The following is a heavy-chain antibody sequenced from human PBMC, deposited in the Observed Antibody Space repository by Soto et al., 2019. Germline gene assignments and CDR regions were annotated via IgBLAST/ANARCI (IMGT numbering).Heavy chain of an antibody. CDR1: GFTFSSYA. J-gene: IGHJ4*02. CDR3: AKGLLDIVLMVYANREIAAAGYFDY. Sequence: GGSLRLSCAASGFTFSSYAMSWVRQAPGKGLEWVSAISGSGGSTYYADSVKGRFTISRDNSTNTLSRQMTSLRAEDTAVYYCAKGLLDIVLMVYANREIAAAGYFDYWGQGTLVTVSS. D-gene: IGHD2-8*01. V-gene: IGHV3-23*01. CDR2: ISGSGGST.